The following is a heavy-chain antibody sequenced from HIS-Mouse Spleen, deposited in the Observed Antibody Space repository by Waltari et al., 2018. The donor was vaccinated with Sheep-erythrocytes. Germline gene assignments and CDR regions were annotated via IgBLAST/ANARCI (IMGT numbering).Heavy chain of an antibody. Sequence: QVQLQESGPGLVKPSQTLSLTCTVSGGSISSGGYYWSWTRQHPGKGLEWIGYIYYSGSTYYNPSLKSRVTISVDTSKNQFSLKLSSVTAADTAVYYCAREGGNCTNGVCYRYFQHWGQGTLVTVSS. CDR2: IYYSGST. CDR3: AREGGNCTNGVCYRYFQH. D-gene: IGHD2-8*01. V-gene: IGHV4-31*03. J-gene: IGHJ1*01. CDR1: GGSISSGGYY.